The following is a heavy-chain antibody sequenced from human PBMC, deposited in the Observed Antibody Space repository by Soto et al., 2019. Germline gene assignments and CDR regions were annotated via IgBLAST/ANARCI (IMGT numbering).Heavy chain of an antibody. CDR2: INPSDGSA. Sequence: ASVKVSCKASGYTFTTYYMQWVRQAPGQGLEWMGTINPSDGSATNAQKFQGRVTMARDTSTSTVYMELSSLRSEDTAVYYCARDYGDYEEVVWFDPWGKGTLVTVSS. J-gene: IGHJ5*02. V-gene: IGHV1-46*01. CDR3: ARDYGDYEEVVWFDP. CDR1: GYTFTTYY. D-gene: IGHD4-17*01.